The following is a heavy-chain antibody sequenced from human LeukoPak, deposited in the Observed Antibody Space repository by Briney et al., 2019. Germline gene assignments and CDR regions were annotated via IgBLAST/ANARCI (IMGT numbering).Heavy chain of an antibody. Sequence: GASVKVSCKASGGTFSSYAISWVRQAPGQGLEWMGGIIPIFGTANYAQKFQGRVTITTDESTSTAYMELSSLRSEDTAVYYCARGSGYCSSTSCPRGYYYMDVWGKGTTVTVSS. V-gene: IGHV1-69*05. D-gene: IGHD2-2*01. CDR1: GGTFSSYA. CDR2: IIPIFGTA. CDR3: ARGSGYCSSTSCPRGYYYMDV. J-gene: IGHJ6*03.